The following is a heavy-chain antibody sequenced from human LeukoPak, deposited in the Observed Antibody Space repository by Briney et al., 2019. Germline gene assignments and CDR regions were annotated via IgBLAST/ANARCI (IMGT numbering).Heavy chain of an antibody. CDR3: ARGGDYYDSSGYSYYFDY. J-gene: IGHJ4*02. CDR1: GGTFSSYA. Sequence: SVKVSCKASGGTFSSYAMSWVRQAPGQGLEWMGGIIPIFGTANYAQKFQGRVTITADESTSTAYMELSSLRSEDTAVYYCARGGDYYDSSGYSYYFDYWGQGTLVTVSS. CDR2: IIPIFGTA. D-gene: IGHD3-22*01. V-gene: IGHV1-69*01.